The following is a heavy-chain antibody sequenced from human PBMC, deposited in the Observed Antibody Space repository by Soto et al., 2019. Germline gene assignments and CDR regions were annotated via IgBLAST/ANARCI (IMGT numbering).Heavy chain of an antibody. Sequence: QVQLVQSGAEVKKPGASVKVSCKASGYTFTGYYMHWVRQAPGQGLEWMGWINPNSGGTNYAQKFQGWVTMTRDTSISTAYMELSRLRSDDTAVYYCARPLKGYCSGGSCFHDAFDIWGQGTVVTVSS. CDR2: INPNSGGT. J-gene: IGHJ3*02. CDR3: ARPLKGYCSGGSCFHDAFDI. D-gene: IGHD2-15*01. V-gene: IGHV1-2*04. CDR1: GYTFTGYY.